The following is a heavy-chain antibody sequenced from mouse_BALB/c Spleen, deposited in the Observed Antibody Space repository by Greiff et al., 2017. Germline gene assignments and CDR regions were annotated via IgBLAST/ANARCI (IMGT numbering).Heavy chain of an antibody. V-gene: IGHV10-1*02. CDR1: GFTFNTYA. Sequence: EVKLVESGGGLVQPKGSLKLSCAASGFTFNTYAMNWVRQAPGKGLDWVARIRSKSNNYATYYADSVKDSFTISRDDSQSMLYLQMNNLKTEDTAMYYCVRGGYYAMDYWGQGTSVTVSS. J-gene: IGHJ4*01. CDR2: IRSKSNNYAT. CDR3: VRGGYYAMDY.